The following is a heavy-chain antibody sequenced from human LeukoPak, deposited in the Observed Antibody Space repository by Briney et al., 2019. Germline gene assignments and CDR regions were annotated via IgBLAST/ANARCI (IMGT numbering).Heavy chain of an antibody. CDR3: VRDLVATIDHYYYGMTS. CDR2: IYNSVRT. V-gene: IGHV4-61*01. J-gene: IGHJ6*02. Sequence: SETLPLTCIVSGGSVSSGSYYWSWIRQPPGKGLEWIGYIYNSVRTNYNPSLKSRVTISVDTSKNQLSLKLSSVTAADTAVYFCVRDLVATIDHYYYGMTSGAKGPRSPSP. CDR1: GGSVSSGSYY. D-gene: IGHD5-12*01.